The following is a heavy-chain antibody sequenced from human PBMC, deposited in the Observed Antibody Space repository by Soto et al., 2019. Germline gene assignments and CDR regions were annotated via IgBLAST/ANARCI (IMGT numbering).Heavy chain of an antibody. Sequence: ASVNVSCKVSGYTLTELSMHWVRQAPGKGLEWMGGFDPEDGETIYAQKFQGRVTMTEDPSTDTAYMELSSLRSEDTAVYYCATLPRDCSLCGIAAAGKGLDYWGQGTLVTVSS. V-gene: IGHV1-24*01. CDR1: GYTLTELS. D-gene: IGHD6-13*01. J-gene: IGHJ4*02. CDR2: FDPEDGET. CDR3: ATLPRDCSLCGIAAAGKGLDY.